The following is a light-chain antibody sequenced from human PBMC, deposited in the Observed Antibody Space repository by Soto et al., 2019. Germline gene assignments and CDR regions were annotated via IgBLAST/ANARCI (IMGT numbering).Light chain of an antibody. J-gene: IGLJ3*02. Sequence: QSALTQPASVSGSPGQSFTISCTGTSSDVGAYHSVSLYQQHPGKAPKLIIFDVSNRPSGVSNRFSGSKSGNTASLTISGLQAEDEADYYCSSFTDTGTVMFGGGTKVTVL. CDR1: SSDVGAYHS. CDR3: SSFTDTGTVM. V-gene: IGLV2-14*03. CDR2: DVS.